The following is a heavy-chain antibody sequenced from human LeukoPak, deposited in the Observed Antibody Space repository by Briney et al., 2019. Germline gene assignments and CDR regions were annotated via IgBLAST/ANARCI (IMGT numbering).Heavy chain of an antibody. D-gene: IGHD5-24*01. CDR2: IHPTQGG. J-gene: IGHJ4*02. Sequence: PSETLSLTCAVVGGSFSGYYLTRIRQSPGKGLEWVGEIHPTQGGHYNPSLESRVTMSVDTSKTQFSLRMTSVTAADTAVYFCARGTDAYKVGNIWGQGSLVTVSS. CDR1: GGSFSGYY. V-gene: IGHV4-34*01. CDR3: ARGTDAYKVGNI.